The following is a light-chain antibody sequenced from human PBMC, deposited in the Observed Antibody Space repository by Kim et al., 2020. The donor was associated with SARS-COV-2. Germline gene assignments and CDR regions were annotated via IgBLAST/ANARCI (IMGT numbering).Light chain of an antibody. CDR2: EVS. CDR3: CSYAGSSTYV. CDR1: SSDVGSYNL. Sequence: GQSITISVTGTSSDVGSYNLVSLYQQHPGKAPKLMIYEVSKRPSGVSNRFSGSKSGNTASLTISGLQAEDEADYYCCSYAGSSTYVFGTGTKVTVL. V-gene: IGLV2-23*02. J-gene: IGLJ1*01.